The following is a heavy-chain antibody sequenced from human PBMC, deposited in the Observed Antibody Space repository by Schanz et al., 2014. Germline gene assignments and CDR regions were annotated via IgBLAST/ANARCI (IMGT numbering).Heavy chain of an antibody. J-gene: IGHJ4*02. CDR3: ARDRGYCSGGSCLTFDY. Sequence: DVQLLDSGGGLVQPGGSLRLSCAASGFTFRDYYMSWIRQAPGKGLEWVSSISHSGGSKYYADSFKGRFPISRDNSKNTLYLHMNTLRAEDTAVYYCARDRGYCSGGSCLTFDYWGQGTLVTVSS. D-gene: IGHD2-15*01. CDR2: ISHSGGSK. CDR1: GFTFRDYY. V-gene: IGHV3-23*01.